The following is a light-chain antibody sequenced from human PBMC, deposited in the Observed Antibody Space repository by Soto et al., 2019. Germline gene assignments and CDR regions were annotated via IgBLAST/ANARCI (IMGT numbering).Light chain of an antibody. CDR3: QQSFSTPIYT. CDR1: QPISSY. CDR2: AVS. Sequence: DIHLTQSPSSLSASVGARVTITCRSSQPISSYLNWYQKRPGEAPKLLIYAVSTLHSGVPSRFSGSRSGTDFTLTISSLQPEAFATYYCQQSFSTPIYTFGQGTELEIK. V-gene: IGKV1-39*01. J-gene: IGKJ2*01.